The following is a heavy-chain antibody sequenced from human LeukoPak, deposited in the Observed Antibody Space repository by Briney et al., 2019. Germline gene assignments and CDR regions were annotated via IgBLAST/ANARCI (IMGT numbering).Heavy chain of an antibody. CDR1: GYTFTRYD. D-gene: IGHD6-13*01. Sequence: GASVKVSCKASGYTFTRYDINWVRQATGQGLEWMGWMNPNSGNTGYAQKFQGRVTMTRNTSISTAYMELSSLRSEDTAVYYCARGSDSSSWYYFDYWGQGTLVTVSS. CDR3: ARGSDSSSWYYFDY. CDR2: MNPNSGNT. J-gene: IGHJ4*02. V-gene: IGHV1-8*01.